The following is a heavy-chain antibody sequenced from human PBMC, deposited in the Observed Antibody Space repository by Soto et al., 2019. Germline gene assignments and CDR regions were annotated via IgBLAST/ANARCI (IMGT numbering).Heavy chain of an antibody. CDR2: ISWNSGSI. CDR3: AKDRSGSYYSYFDY. V-gene: IGHV3-9*01. CDR1: GFTFDDYA. J-gene: IGHJ4*02. D-gene: IGHD1-26*01. Sequence: EVQLVESGGGLVQPGRSLRLSCAASGFTFDDYAMHWVRQAPGKGLEWVSGISWNSGSIGYADSVKGRFTISRDNAKNSLYLQMNSRRAEDTALYYCAKDRSGSYYSYFDYWGQGTLVTVSS.